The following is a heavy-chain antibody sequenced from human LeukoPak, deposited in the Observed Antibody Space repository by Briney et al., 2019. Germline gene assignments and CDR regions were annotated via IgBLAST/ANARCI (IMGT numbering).Heavy chain of an antibody. CDR1: GYTFTGYY. CDR2: INPNSGGT. Sequence: ASVKVSCKASGYTFTGYYMHWVRQAPGQGLEWMGWINPNSGGTNYAQKFQGRVTMTRDTSISTAYMELSRLRSDDTAVYYCARDLVVVVPASNNWFDPWGQGTLVTVSS. CDR3: ARDLVVVVPASNNWFDP. V-gene: IGHV1-2*02. J-gene: IGHJ5*02. D-gene: IGHD2-2*01.